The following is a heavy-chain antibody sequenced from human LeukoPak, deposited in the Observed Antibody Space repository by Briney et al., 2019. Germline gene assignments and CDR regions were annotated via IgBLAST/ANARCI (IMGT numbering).Heavy chain of an antibody. CDR3: ARQKPPGFDY. CDR2: INHSGST. CDR1: GGSFSGYY. Sequence: SETLSLTCAVYGGSFSGYYWSWIRQPPGKGLEWIGEINHSGSTYYNPSLKSRVTISVDTSKNQFSLKLSSVTAADTAVYYCARQKPPGFDYWGQGALVTVSS. V-gene: IGHV4-34*01. J-gene: IGHJ4*02.